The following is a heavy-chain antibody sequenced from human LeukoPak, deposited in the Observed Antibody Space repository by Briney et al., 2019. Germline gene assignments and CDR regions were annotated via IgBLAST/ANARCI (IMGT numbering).Heavy chain of an antibody. CDR3: ARGIGLERRYFQFDY. CDR2: IDFGGRII. Sequence: GGSLRLSCVASGFTLSSYEMNWVRQVPGKALEWVSYIDFGGRIINYADHVKGRFTISRDNAKNSVYLQMNSLRAEDTAVYYCARGIGLERRYFQFDYWGQGILVTVSS. D-gene: IGHD1-1*01. J-gene: IGHJ4*02. V-gene: IGHV3-48*03. CDR1: GFTLSSYE.